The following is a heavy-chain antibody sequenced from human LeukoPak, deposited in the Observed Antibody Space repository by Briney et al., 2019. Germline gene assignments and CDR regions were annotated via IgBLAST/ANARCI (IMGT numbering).Heavy chain of an antibody. CDR1: GGTFSSYA. V-gene: IGHV1-69*10. J-gene: IGHJ4*02. CDR3: ARVVSDDSSCYPFDY. CDR2: IIPILGTA. Sequence: ASVKVSCKASGGTFSSYAISWVRQPPGRGREWMGGIIPILGTANYAQKLQGRVTIPADQSTSTAYMELSSLRAEDTAVYYCARVVSDDSSCYPFDYWGKGTLVTVSS. D-gene: IGHD3-22*01.